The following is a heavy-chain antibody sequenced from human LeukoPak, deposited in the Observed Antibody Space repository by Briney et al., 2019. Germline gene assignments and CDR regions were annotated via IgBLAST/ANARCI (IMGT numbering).Heavy chain of an antibody. V-gene: IGHV3-48*01. CDR1: GFTFSSYS. CDR3: ARETGGAVGSTDFDY. J-gene: IGHJ4*02. Sequence: GGSLRLSCAASGFTFSSYSMNWVRQAPGKGLEWVSYISSSSSTIYYADSVKGRFAISRDNSKNTLYLQMNSLRAEDTAVYHCARETGGAVGSTDFDYWGQGTLVTVSS. D-gene: IGHD3-10*01. CDR2: ISSSSSTI.